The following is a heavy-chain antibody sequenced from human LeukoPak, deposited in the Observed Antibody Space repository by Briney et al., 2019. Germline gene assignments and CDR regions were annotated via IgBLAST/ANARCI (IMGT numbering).Heavy chain of an antibody. Sequence: GASVKVSCKASGYTFTSYDISWVRQAPGQGLEWMGWISAYNGNTNYAQKVQGRVTMTTDTSTSTTYMELRSLRSDDTAVDYCARDLNARAVAGTTDRFDPWGQGTLVTVSS. CDR1: GYTFTSYD. CDR3: ARDLNARAVAGTTDRFDP. CDR2: ISAYNGNT. J-gene: IGHJ5*02. V-gene: IGHV1-18*01. D-gene: IGHD6-19*01.